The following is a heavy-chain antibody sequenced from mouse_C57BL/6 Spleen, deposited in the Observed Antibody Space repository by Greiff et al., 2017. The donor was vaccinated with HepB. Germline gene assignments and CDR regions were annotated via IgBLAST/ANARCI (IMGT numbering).Heavy chain of an antibody. CDR2: IHPSDSDT. V-gene: IGHV1-74*01. J-gene: IGHJ3*01. CDR3: AIWGGSSTWLAY. CDR1: GYTFTSYW. D-gene: IGHD1-1*01. Sequence: QVQLQQPGAELVKPGASVKVSCKASGYTFTSYWMHWVKQRPGQGLEWIGRIHPSDSDTNYNQKFKGKATLTVDKSSSTAYMQLSSLTSEDAAVYCCAIWGGSSTWLAYWGQGTLVTVSA.